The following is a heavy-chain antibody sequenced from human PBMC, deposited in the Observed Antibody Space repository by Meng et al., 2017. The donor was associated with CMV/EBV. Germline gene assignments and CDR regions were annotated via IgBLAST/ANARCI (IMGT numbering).Heavy chain of an antibody. J-gene: IGHJ6*02. CDR1: GYTFTSYG. D-gene: IGHD1-1*01. CDR3: ARDTTGTVYYYYGMDV. CDR2: IIAYNGNT. V-gene: IGHV1-18*01. Sequence: ASVKVSCKASGYTFTSYGISWVRQAPGQGLEWMGWIIAYNGNTNYAQKLQGRVTMTTDTSTSTAYMELRSLRSDDTAVYYCARDTTGTVYYYYGMDVWGQGTTVTVSS.